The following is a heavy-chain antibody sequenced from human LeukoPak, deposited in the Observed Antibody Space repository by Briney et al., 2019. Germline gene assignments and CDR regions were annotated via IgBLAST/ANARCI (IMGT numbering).Heavy chain of an antibody. D-gene: IGHD3-3*01. CDR2: INPNSGGT. CDR3: ARDGYDFWSGYYTTVWFDP. V-gene: IGHV1-2*02. CDR1: GYTFTGYY. Sequence: GASVKVSRKASGYTFTGYYMHWVRQAPGQGLEWMGWINPNSGGTNYAQKFQGRVTMTRDTSISTAYMELSRLRSDDTAVYYCARDGYDFWSGYYTTVWFDPWGQGTLVTVSS. J-gene: IGHJ5*02.